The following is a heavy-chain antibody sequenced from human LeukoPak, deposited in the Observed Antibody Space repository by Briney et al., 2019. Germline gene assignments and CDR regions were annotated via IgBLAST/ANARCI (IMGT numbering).Heavy chain of an antibody. CDR1: GYSISSGYY. CDR3: ATRLAAAGGQLDY. V-gene: IGHV4-38-2*02. D-gene: IGHD6-13*01. J-gene: IGHJ4*02. Sequence: SETLSLTCTVSGYSISSGYYWGWIRQPPGKGLEWIGSIYHSGSTYYNPSLKSRVTISVDTSKNQFSLKLSSVTAADTAVYYCATRLAAAGGQLDYWGQGTLVTVSS. CDR2: IYHSGST.